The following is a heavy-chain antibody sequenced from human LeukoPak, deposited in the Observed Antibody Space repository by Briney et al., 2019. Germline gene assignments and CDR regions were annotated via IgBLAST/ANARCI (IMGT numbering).Heavy chain of an antibody. J-gene: IGHJ4*02. CDR2: IKQDGRDK. D-gene: IGHD2-2*02. CDR1: GFTFSSYL. CDR3: VRGYRKLED. V-gene: IGHV3-7*01. Sequence: GGSLRLSCAASGFTFSSYLMSWVRQAPGKGLEWVAYIKQDGRDKYYVDSVKGRFTISRDNAKNSQCLQMNSLRAEDTAVYYCVRGYRKLEDWGQGTLVTVSS.